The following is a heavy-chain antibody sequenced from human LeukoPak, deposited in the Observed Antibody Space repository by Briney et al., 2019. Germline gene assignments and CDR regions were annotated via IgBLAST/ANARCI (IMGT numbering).Heavy chain of an antibody. V-gene: IGHV4-59*11. J-gene: IGHJ4*02. Sequence: SETLSLTCTVAGGSISSHSWSWIRQPPEKGMEWIGYIYYSGSTNYNPSLKSRVTISVDTSKNQCSLELSSVTAAATDVYYCARVLQYYYDSSGYPDYFDYWGQGTLVTVSS. CDR2: IYYSGST. D-gene: IGHD3-22*01. CDR3: ARVLQYYYDSSGYPDYFDY. CDR1: GGSISSHS.